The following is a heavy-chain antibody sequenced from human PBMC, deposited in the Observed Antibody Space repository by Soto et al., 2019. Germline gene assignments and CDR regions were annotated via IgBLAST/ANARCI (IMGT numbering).Heavy chain of an antibody. CDR1: GFTVSSNY. D-gene: IGHD3-3*01. V-gene: IGHV3-53*01. J-gene: IGHJ5*02. CDR3: ARGQGTYYDFWSGYPNWFDP. Sequence: HPGGSLRLSCAASGFTVSSNYMSWVRQAPGKGLEWVSVIYSGGSTYYADSVKGRFTISRDNSKNTLYLQMNSLRAEDTAVYYCARGQGTYYDFWSGYPNWFDPWGQGTLVTVSS. CDR2: IYSGGST.